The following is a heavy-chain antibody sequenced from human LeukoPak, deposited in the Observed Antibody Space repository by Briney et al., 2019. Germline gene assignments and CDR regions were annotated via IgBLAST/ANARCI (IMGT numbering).Heavy chain of an antibody. CDR3: ASTDYGDFDY. Sequence: PGGSLRLSCAASGFTFSTYEMNWVRQAPGRGLEWVSHISSSGSTIYYADSVKGRFTISRDNAKNSLYLQMNSLRAEDTAVYYCASTDYGDFDYWGQGTLVTVSS. D-gene: IGHD4-17*01. V-gene: IGHV3-48*03. CDR1: GFTFSTYE. CDR2: ISSSGSTI. J-gene: IGHJ4*02.